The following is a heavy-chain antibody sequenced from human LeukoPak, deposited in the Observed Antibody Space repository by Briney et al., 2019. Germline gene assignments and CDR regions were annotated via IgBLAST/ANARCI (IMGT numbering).Heavy chain of an antibody. CDR3: ARYRNEALFSFDI. CDR2: INYSGNT. V-gene: IGHV4-59*01. Sequence: PSETLSLTCTVSGDSISNYYRRWLRQPPGKGLEWIGYINYSGNTDYNPSLKSRVTISVYTSKNQFSLKLNSVSAAYTAVYYCARYRNEALFSFDIGGQGTMVTVSS. CDR1: GDSISNYY. D-gene: IGHD1-14*01. J-gene: IGHJ3*02.